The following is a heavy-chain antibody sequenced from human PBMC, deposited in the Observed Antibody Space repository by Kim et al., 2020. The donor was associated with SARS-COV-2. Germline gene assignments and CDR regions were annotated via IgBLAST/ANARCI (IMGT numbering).Heavy chain of an antibody. CDR3: ARGGGNYTPINY. J-gene: IGHJ4*02. V-gene: IGHV1-3*01. Sequence: YSQKFQDRVTITRDTSASPAYMELSSLTSEDTAVYYCARGGGNYTPINYWGQGTLVTVSS. D-gene: IGHD1-26*01.